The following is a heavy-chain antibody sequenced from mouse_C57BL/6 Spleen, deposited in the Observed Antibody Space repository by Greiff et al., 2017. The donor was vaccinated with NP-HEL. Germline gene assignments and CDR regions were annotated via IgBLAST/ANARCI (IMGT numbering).Heavy chain of an antibody. CDR2: INPSTGDT. V-gene: IGHV1-42*01. Sequence: EVKLMESGPELVKPGASVKISCKASGYSFTGYYMNWVKQSPEKSLEWIGEINPSTGDTTYNQKFKAKATLTVDKSSSTAYMQLKSLTSEDSAVYYCASGGNYDGAYWGQGTLVTVSA. D-gene: IGHD2-1*01. J-gene: IGHJ3*01. CDR3: ASGGNYDGAY. CDR1: GYSFTGYY.